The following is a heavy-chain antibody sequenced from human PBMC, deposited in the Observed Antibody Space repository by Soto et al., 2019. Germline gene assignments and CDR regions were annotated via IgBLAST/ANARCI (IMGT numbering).Heavy chain of an antibody. D-gene: IGHD1-26*01. CDR1: GFGFSSYT. V-gene: IGHV3-23*01. J-gene: IGHJ5*02. CDR2: VSGNGGNT. Sequence: PGGSLRLSCVASGFGFSSYTMSWVRQAPGKGLEWVSGVSGNGGNTYYADSVKGRFSISRDNSKNTLYLQLNSLRAEDTAIYYCAKDRMGASGWFDPWGQGTPVTVSS. CDR3: AKDRMGASGWFDP.